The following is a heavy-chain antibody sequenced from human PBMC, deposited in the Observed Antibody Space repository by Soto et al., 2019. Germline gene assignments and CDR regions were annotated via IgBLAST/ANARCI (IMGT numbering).Heavy chain of an antibody. Sequence: ASVKVSCKASGDTFTGYYMHWVRQAPGQGLEWMGWINPNSGVTKYAQKFQGWVTMTRDTSIRTVYMELSRLRSDDTAVYYWARESGGATATLDYYYFYMDVWGTGTTVTVSS. CDR2: INPNSGVT. D-gene: IGHD5-12*01. CDR1: GDTFTGYY. J-gene: IGHJ6*03. CDR3: ARESGGATATLDYYYFYMDV. V-gene: IGHV1-2*04.